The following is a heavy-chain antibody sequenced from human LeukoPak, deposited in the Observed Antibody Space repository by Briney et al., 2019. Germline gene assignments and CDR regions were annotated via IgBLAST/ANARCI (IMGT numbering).Heavy chain of an antibody. CDR3: ARDRVRYYYDSSGSTGNAFDI. V-gene: IGHV3-66*01. Sequence: GGSLRLSCAASEFSVGSNYMTWVRQAPGKGLEWVSLIYSGGSTYYADSVKGRFTISRDNSKNTLYLQMNSLRAEDTVVYYCARDRVRYYYDSSGSTGNAFDIWGQGTMVTVSS. CDR2: IYSGGST. J-gene: IGHJ3*02. D-gene: IGHD3-22*01. CDR1: EFSVGSNY.